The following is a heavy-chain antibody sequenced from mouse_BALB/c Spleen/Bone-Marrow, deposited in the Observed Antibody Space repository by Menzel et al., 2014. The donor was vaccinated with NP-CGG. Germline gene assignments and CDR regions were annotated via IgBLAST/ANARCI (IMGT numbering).Heavy chain of an antibody. D-gene: IGHD1-1*01. CDR2: INPESNTI. Sequence: VQLQQSGGGLVQPGGSLKLSCAVSGFDFSRYWMSWVRQAPGKGPEWIGEINPESNTINYTPSLKDKFIISRDNAKNTLYLQMSKVRSEDTALYYCARLGYYGMIAFWGQGTSVTVSS. CDR1: GFDFSRYW. CDR3: ARLGYYGMIAF. V-gene: IGHV4-1*02. J-gene: IGHJ4*01.